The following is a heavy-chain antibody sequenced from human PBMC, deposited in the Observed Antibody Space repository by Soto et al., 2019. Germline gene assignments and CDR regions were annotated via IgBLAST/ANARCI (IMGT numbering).Heavy chain of an antibody. CDR3: ARVKYYYDSSCYYHFDY. D-gene: IGHD3-22*01. V-gene: IGHV1-69*13. Sequence: SVKVSCKASGGTFSSYAISWVRQAPGQGLEWMGGIIPIFGTANYAQKFQGRVTITADESTSTAYMELSSLRSEDTAVYYCARVKYYYDSSCYYHFDYWGQGTLVTVSS. CDR1: GGTFSSYA. J-gene: IGHJ4*02. CDR2: IIPIFGTA.